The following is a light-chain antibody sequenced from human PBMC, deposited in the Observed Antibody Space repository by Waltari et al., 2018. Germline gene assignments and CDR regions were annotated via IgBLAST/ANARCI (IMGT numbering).Light chain of an antibody. J-gene: IGKJ4*01. Sequence: DIVMTQSPDSLAVSLGERATINCRSSQSLLFTSNNKNYLSWYQKKAGQPPRLLLYWASTRESGVPDRFSGGGSGTECTLSISSLQAEDVAVYYCQQYYNTPLTFGGGTKVDI. CDR3: QQYYNTPLT. V-gene: IGKV4-1*01. CDR1: QSLLFTSNNKNY. CDR2: WAS.